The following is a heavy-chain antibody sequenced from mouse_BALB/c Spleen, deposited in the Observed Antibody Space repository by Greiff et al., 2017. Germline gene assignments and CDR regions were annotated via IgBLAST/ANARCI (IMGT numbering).Heavy chain of an antibody. D-gene: IGHD1-1*01. CDR2: IYPGDGDT. J-gene: IGHJ3*01. Sequence: VKLMESGAELVRPGSSVKISCKASGYAFSSYWMNWVKQRPGQGLEWIGQIYPGDGDTNYNGKFKGKATLTADKSSSTAYMQLSSLTSEDSAVYFCASHYGSSFFAYWGQGTLVTVSA. V-gene: IGHV1-80*01. CDR3: ASHYGSSFFAY. CDR1: GYAFSSYW.